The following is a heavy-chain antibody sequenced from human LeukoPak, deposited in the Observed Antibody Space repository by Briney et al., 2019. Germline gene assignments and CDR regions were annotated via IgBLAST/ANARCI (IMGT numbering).Heavy chain of an antibody. CDR3: ARELYYYYMGV. Sequence: GGSLRLSCAASGFTFSSYGMHWVRQAPGKGLEWVAVIWYDGSNKYYADSVKGRFTISRDNSKNTLYLQINSLGAEDTAVYYCARELYYYYMGVWGKGTTVTVSS. CDR2: IWYDGSNK. CDR1: GFTFSSYG. J-gene: IGHJ6*03. V-gene: IGHV3-33*01.